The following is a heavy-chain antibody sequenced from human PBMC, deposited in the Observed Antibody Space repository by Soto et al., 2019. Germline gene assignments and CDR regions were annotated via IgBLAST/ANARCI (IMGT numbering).Heavy chain of an antibody. Sequence: PGGSLRPSCPTSGSTSGAYALSWVRQAPGKGLEWVGFSRRNAYGGTTDNAASVKGKFTISRDDSKSIAYLQMNSLRTEDTALYYCTRASSLDFDFWGQGTLVTVSS. CDR2: SRRNAYGGTT. J-gene: IGHJ4*02. CDR1: GSTSGAYA. CDR3: TRASSLDFDF. D-gene: IGHD3-16*01. V-gene: IGHV3-49*04.